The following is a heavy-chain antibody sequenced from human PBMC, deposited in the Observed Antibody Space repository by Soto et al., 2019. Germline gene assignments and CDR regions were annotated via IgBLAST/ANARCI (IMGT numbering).Heavy chain of an antibody. CDR3: ARAKAPLYSSSWYWFDP. J-gene: IGHJ5*02. CDR2: IYYSGST. Sequence: PSETLSLTCTVSGRSISIYYCSWIRQPPGKGLEWIAYIYYSGSTNYSPALKSRVTISVDTSMNQFSLKLSSVTAADTAVYYCARAKAPLYSSSWYWFDPWGQGTLVTVSS. CDR1: GRSISIYY. D-gene: IGHD6-13*01. V-gene: IGHV4-59*08.